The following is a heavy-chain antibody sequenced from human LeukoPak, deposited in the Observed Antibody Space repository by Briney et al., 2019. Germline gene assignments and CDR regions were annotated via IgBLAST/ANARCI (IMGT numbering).Heavy chain of an antibody. CDR2: ISGSGANT. V-gene: IGHV3-23*01. J-gene: IGHJ4*02. CDR1: GLTFSNYA. D-gene: IGHD4-17*01. CDR3: AKEAGVTTPPK. Sequence: GGSLRLSCAASGLTFSNYAMSWVRQAPGKGLEWVSGISGSGANTYHADSVKGRFAISRDNSKNPHYLQMTSLRAEHTAMYYCAKEAGVTTPPKWGQGTLVIVSS.